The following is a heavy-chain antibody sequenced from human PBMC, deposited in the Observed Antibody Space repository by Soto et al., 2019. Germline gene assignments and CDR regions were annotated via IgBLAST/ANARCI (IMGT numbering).Heavy chain of an antibody. CDR3: ARLGCSSTSCLYYFDY. V-gene: IGHV5-51*01. CDR1: GYSFTSYW. D-gene: IGHD2-2*01. J-gene: IGHJ4*02. CDR2: IYPGDSDT. Sequence: GESLKISCKGSGYSFTSYWIGWVRQLPGKGLEWMGIIYPGDSDTRYSPSFQGQVTISADKSISTAYLQWSSLKASDTAMYYCARLGCSSTSCLYYFDYWGQGTLVTVSS.